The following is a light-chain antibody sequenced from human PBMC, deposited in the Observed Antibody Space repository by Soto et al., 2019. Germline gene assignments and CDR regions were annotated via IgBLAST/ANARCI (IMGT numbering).Light chain of an antibody. CDR1: QSVSSSY. Sequence: EIVLTQSPGTLSLSPGERATLSCRASQSVSSSYLAWYQQKPGQAPRLLIYGASSRATDIPDRFSGSASGTDFTLTISRLEAEDFAVYYCQQYGSSPRTFGQGTKVEIK. V-gene: IGKV3-20*01. CDR3: QQYGSSPRT. J-gene: IGKJ1*01. CDR2: GAS.